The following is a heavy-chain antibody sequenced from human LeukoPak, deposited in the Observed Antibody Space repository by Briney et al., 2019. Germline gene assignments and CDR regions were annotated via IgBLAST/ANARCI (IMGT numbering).Heavy chain of an antibody. CDR3: ARDIPTVTPLDY. J-gene: IGHJ4*02. CDR1: GYTFTSYG. Sequence: ASVKVSCKASGYTFTSYGISGVRQAPGQGLEWMGWISAYNGNTNYAQKLQGRVTVTTDTSTSTAYMELRSLRSDDTAVYYCARDIPTVTPLDYWGQGTLVTVSS. V-gene: IGHV1-18*01. D-gene: IGHD4-11*01. CDR2: ISAYNGNT.